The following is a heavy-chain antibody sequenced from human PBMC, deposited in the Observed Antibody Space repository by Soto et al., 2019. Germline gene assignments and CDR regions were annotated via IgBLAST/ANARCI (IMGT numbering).Heavy chain of an antibody. D-gene: IGHD1-26*01. V-gene: IGHV1-18*01. Sequence: ASVKVSCKASGGTFSSYAISWVRQAPGQGLEWMGWISAYNGNTNYAQKLQGRVTMTTDTSTSTAYMELRSLRSDDTAVYYCARDTDSGSYHGMDVWGQGTTVTVSS. CDR2: ISAYNGNT. J-gene: IGHJ6*02. CDR3: ARDTDSGSYHGMDV. CDR1: GGTFSSYA.